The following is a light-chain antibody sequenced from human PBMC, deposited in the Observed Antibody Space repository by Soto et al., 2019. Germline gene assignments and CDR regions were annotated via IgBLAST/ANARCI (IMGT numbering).Light chain of an antibody. Sequence: QSVLTQPPCVSAAPGQKVTISCSGSSSNIGNNYVSWYQQLPGTAPKLLIYDNNKRPSGIPDRFSGSKSGTSATLGITGLQAGDEADYYCGTWDGSLSAVVFGGGTKLTVL. J-gene: IGLJ2*01. CDR3: GTWDGSLSAVV. CDR1: SSNIGNNY. V-gene: IGLV1-51*01. CDR2: DNN.